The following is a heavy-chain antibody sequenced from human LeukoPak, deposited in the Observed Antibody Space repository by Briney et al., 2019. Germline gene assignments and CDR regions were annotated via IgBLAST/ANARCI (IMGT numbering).Heavy chain of an antibody. CDR1: GFTFSHDG. CDR2: IRFDDISK. Sequence: GGSLRLSCAASGFTFSHDGMHWVRQAPGKGLEWGAFIRFDDISKFYADSVKGRFTIFRDNSKNMLSLQMNSLRVEDTAVYYCAKDLKVGATYYYYMDVWGKGTTVSVSS. CDR3: AKDLKVGATYYYYMDV. V-gene: IGHV3-30*02. D-gene: IGHD1-26*01. J-gene: IGHJ6*03.